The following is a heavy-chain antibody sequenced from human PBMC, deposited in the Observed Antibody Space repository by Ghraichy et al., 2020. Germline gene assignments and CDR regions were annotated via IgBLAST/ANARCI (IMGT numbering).Heavy chain of an antibody. V-gene: IGHV4-61*01. Sequence: TLSLTCTVSGGSVSSGSYYWSWIRQPPGKGLEWIGYIYYSGSTNYNPSLKSRVTISVDTSKNQFSLKLSSVTAADTAVYYCARVHSSGSIDYWGQGTLVTVSS. D-gene: IGHD6-19*01. J-gene: IGHJ4*02. CDR1: GGSVSSGSYY. CDR2: IYYSGST. CDR3: ARVHSSGSIDY.